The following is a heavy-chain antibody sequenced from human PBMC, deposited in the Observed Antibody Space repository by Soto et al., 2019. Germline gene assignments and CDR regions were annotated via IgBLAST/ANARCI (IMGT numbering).Heavy chain of an antibody. J-gene: IGHJ4*02. Sequence: GGSLRLSCAASGFTFSSYAMSWVRQAPGKGLEWVSAISGSGGSAYYADSVKGRFTISRDNSKNTLYLQMNSLRAEDTAVYYCAKVRRGSGTYPTQYFFDYWGQGTLVPVSS. CDR3: AKVRRGSGTYPTQYFFDY. V-gene: IGHV3-23*01. CDR1: GFTFSSYA. CDR2: ISGSGGSA. D-gene: IGHD3-10*01.